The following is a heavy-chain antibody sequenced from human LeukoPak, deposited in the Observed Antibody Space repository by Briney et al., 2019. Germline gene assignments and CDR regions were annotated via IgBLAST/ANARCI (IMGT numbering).Heavy chain of an antibody. CDR1: GYTFTVQY. CDR2: MNPNSGNT. J-gene: IGHJ6*03. Sequence: ASVKVSCKASGYTFTVQYIHWLRQAPGQGLEWMGWMNPNSGNTGYAQKFQGRVTMTRNTSISTAYMELSSLRSEDTAVYYCARGRKYQLLLGYYYYYYMDVWGKGTTVTVSS. CDR3: ARGRKYQLLLGYYYYYYMDV. V-gene: IGHV1-8*02. D-gene: IGHD2-2*01.